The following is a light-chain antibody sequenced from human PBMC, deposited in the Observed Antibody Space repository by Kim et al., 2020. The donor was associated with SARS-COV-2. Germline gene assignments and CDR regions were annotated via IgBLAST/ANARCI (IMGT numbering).Light chain of an antibody. CDR3: AVWDDSLKQGV. CDR1: SSNIGSNN. J-gene: IGLJ3*02. CDR2: SNN. Sequence: ELTQPPSASGTPGQRVIISCYGSSSNIGSNNVVWYQQLPGAAPNLLIYSNNQRPSGIPDRFSGSRSGTSASLAISGLQSGDEADYYCAVWDDSLKQGVFGGGTQLTVL. V-gene: IGLV1-44*01.